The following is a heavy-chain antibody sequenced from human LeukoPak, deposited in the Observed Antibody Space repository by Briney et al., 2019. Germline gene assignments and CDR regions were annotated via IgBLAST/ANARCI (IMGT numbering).Heavy chain of an antibody. CDR1: GYTFSSYH. D-gene: IGHD5-12*01. CDR2: INPSGGST. CDR3: ARDTGGYDWRFDY. Sequence: ASVKVSCKASGYTFSSYHLHWVRQAPGQGLEWMGIINPSGGSTSYAQKFQGRVTMTRDTSTSTVYMELSSLRSEDTAVYYCARDTGGYDWRFDYWGQGTLVTVSS. V-gene: IGHV1-46*01. J-gene: IGHJ4*02.